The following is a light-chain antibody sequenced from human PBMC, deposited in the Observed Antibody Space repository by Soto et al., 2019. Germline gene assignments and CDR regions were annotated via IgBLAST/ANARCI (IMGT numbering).Light chain of an antibody. Sequence: EIVLTQSPATLSVSPGERATLSCRASQSVSSNLAWYQQRPGQAPSLLIYGASTRATGIPARFSGSGSGTEFTLTISSLQSEDFTVYYCQQYNNWPAITFGQGTRLEI. CDR2: GAS. CDR3: QQYNNWPAIT. CDR1: QSVSSN. J-gene: IGKJ5*01. V-gene: IGKV3D-15*01.